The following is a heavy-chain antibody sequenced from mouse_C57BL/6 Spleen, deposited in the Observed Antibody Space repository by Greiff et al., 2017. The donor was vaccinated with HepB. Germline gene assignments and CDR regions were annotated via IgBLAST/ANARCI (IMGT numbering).Heavy chain of an antibody. V-gene: IGHV1-76*01. CDR1: GYTFTDYY. CDR3: ALYDGYYYAMDY. CDR2: IYPGSGNT. D-gene: IGHD2-3*01. Sequence: QVQLQQSGAELVRPGASVKLSCKASGYTFTDYYINWVKQRPGQGLEWIARIYPGSGNTYYNEKFKGKATLTAEKSSSTAYMQLSSLTSEDSAVYFCALYDGYYYAMDYWGQGTSVTVSS. J-gene: IGHJ4*01.